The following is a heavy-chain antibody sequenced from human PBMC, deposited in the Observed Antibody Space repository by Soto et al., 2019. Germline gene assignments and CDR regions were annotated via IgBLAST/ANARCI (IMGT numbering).Heavy chain of an antibody. Sequence: EVQLLESGGGLVQPGGSLRLSCAASGFTFSSYAMSWVRQAPGKGLEWVSAISGSGGSTYYADSVKGRFTISRDNSKNTLYLQMNSLRADDTAVYYCAKAFDYYGSGSYYHYFDYWGQGTLVTVSS. CDR3: AKAFDYYGSGSYYHYFDY. CDR1: GFTFSSYA. D-gene: IGHD3-10*01. CDR2: ISGSGGST. J-gene: IGHJ4*02. V-gene: IGHV3-23*01.